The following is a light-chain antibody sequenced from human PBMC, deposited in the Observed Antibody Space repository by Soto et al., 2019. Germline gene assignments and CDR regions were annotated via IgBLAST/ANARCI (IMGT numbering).Light chain of an antibody. CDR3: AAWDDSLSGVV. Sequence: QSALTQPPSASGTPGQRVTISCSGSGSNIGVHFVYWYQQVPGTAPKLLIYSDDQRPSGVPERFSGSKSGASASLVISGLRSEDEAGYYCAAWDDSLSGVVFGGGTQLTVL. V-gene: IGLV1-47*02. CDR1: GSNIGVHF. CDR2: SDD. J-gene: IGLJ2*01.